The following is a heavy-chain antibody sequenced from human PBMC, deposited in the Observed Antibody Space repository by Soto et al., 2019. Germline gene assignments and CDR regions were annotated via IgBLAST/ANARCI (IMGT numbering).Heavy chain of an antibody. J-gene: IGHJ6*02. D-gene: IGHD5-12*01. CDR1: GFTFSSYG. CDR2: IWYDGSNK. V-gene: IGHV3-33*01. CDR3: ARGGGYDLDYYGMDV. Sequence: PGGSLRLSCAASGFTFSSYGMHWVRQAPGKGLEWVAVIWYDGSNKYYADSVKGRFTISRDNSKNTLYLQMNSLRAEDTAVYYCARGGGYDLDYYGMDVWGQGTTVTVSS.